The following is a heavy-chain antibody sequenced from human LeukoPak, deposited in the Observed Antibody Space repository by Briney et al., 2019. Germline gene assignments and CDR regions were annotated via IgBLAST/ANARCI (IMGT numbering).Heavy chain of an antibody. CDR2: IYYSGST. D-gene: IGHD6-13*01. Sequence: SETLSLTCTVSGGSISSYYWTWIRQPPGQGMEWVGYIYYSGSTNYTPSLKSRVTISVDTSKNQFSLKLSSVTAADTAVYYCARSPLGGAAAGTNWFDPWGQGTLVTVSS. V-gene: IGHV4-59*01. CDR1: GGSISSYY. J-gene: IGHJ5*02. CDR3: ARSPLGGAAAGTNWFDP.